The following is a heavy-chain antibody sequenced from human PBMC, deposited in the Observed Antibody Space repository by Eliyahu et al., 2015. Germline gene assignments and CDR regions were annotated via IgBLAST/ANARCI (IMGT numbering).Heavy chain of an antibody. V-gene: IGHV1-18*01. CDR3: ARDPDDILTGLGGY. CDR1: GYTFTSXG. J-gene: IGHJ4*02. Sequence: QVQLVQSGAEVKKPGASVKVSCKXSGYTFTSXGXSWVRXAPGQGLEWMGWISAYNGNTNYAQKLQGRVTMTTDTSTSTAYMELRSLRSDDTAVYYCARDPDDILTGLGGYWGQGTLVTVSS. CDR2: ISAYNGNT. D-gene: IGHD3-9*01.